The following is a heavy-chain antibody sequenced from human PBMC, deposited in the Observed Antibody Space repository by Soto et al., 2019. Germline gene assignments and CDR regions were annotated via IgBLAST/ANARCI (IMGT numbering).Heavy chain of an antibody. CDR3: TRHSVTNDDY. CDR1: GFTFSGSA. Sequence: EVQLVESGGGLVQPGGSLKLSCAASGFTFSGSAMHWVRQASGKGLEWVGRIRSKANSYATAYAASVKGRFTISRDDSKNTAYLQMNSLKTEDTAVDYCTRHSVTNDDYWGQGTLVTVSS. V-gene: IGHV3-73*01. J-gene: IGHJ4*02. CDR2: IRSKANSYAT. D-gene: IGHD4-4*01.